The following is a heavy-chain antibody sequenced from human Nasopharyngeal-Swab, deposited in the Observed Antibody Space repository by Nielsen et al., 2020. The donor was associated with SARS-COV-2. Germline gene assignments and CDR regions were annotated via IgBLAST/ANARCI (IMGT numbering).Heavy chain of an antibody. CDR1: GFIFSASA. CDR2: IGDKEHNYAT. J-gene: IGHJ4*02. CDR3: TTDLYFDY. V-gene: IGHV3-73*01. Sequence: GGSLRPSCAASGFIFSASAIHWVRQASGKGLEWVGRIGDKEHNYATTYGASVQGRFTISRDDSKNTAFLQMDGLKTEDTALYYCTTDLYFDYWGQGALVTVSS.